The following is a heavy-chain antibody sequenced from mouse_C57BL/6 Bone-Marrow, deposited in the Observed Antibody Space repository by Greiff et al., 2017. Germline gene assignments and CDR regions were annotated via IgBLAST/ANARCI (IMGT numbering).Heavy chain of an antibody. J-gene: IGHJ3*01. V-gene: IGHV14-4*01. CDR2: IDPENGDT. CDR1: GFNIKDDY. D-gene: IGHD2-3*01. CDR3: TRDDGYPWFAY. Sequence: EVQLQQSGAELVRPGASVKLSCTASGFNIKDDYMHWVKQRPEQGLEWIGWIDPENGDTEYASKFQGKATLTADTSSNTAYLQLSSLTSEDTAFYYCTRDDGYPWFAYWGQGTLVTVSA.